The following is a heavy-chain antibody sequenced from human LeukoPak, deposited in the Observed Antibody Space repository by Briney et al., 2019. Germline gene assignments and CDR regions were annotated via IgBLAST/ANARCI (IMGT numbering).Heavy chain of an antibody. D-gene: IGHD3-22*01. CDR2: IYYSGST. J-gene: IGHJ3*02. V-gene: IGHV4-31*03. CDR1: GGSISSGGYY. CDR3: ARDSSGYSDAFDI. Sequence: PSETLSLTCTVSGGSISSGGYYWSWIRQHPGKGLEWIGYIYYSGSTYYNPSLKSRVTISVDTSKNQFSLKLSSVTAADTAVYYCARDSSGYSDAFDIWGQGTMVTVSS.